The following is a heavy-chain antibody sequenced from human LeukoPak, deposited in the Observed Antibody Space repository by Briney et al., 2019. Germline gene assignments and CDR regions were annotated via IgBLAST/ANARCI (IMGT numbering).Heavy chain of an antibody. CDR2: IYYSGST. V-gene: IGHV4-30-4*01. D-gene: IGHD3-9*01. J-gene: IGHJ5*02. CDR1: GGSISSGDYY. CDR3: ARDLRAYYDILTGYSGPSNWFDP. Sequence: SQTLSLTCTVSGGSISSGDYYWSWIRQPPGKGLEWIGYIYYSGSTYYNPSLKSRVTISVDTSKNQFSLKLSSATAADTAVYYCARDLRAYYDILTGYSGPSNWFDPWGQGTLVTVSS.